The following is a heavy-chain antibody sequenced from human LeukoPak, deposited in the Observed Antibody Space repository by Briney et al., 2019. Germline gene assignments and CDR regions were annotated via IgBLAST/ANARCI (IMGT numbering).Heavy chain of an antibody. CDR1: GGSFSGYY. Sequence: SETLSLTCAVYGGSFSGYYWSWIRQPPGKGLGWIGEINHSGSTNYNPSLKSRVTISVDTSKNQFSLKLSSVTAADTAVYYCARAYDILTGYPEGYYGMDVWGQGTTVTVSS. CDR3: ARAYDILTGYPEGYYGMDV. J-gene: IGHJ6*02. CDR2: INHSGST. V-gene: IGHV4-34*01. D-gene: IGHD3-9*01.